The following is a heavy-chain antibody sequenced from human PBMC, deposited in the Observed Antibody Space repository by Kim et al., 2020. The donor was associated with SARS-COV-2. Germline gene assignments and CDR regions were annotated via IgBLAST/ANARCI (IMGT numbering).Heavy chain of an antibody. D-gene: IGHD4-17*01. Sequence: GGSLRLSFAASGFTFSSYWMSWVRQAPGKGLEWVANIKQDGSEKYYVDSEKGRFTISRDNAKNSLYLQMNSLRAADTAVYYCARVGSPDYGDYGPLDYWGQGPLVTVSS. CDR2: IKQDGSEK. V-gene: IGHV3-7*03. CDR3: ARVGSPDYGDYGPLDY. J-gene: IGHJ4*02. CDR1: GFTFSSYW.